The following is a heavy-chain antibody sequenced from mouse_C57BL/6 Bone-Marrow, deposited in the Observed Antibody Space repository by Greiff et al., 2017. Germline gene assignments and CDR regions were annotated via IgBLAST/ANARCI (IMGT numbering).Heavy chain of an antibody. CDR3: TGLWAWFAY. J-gene: IGHJ3*01. CDR2: IRLKSDNYAT. D-gene: IGHD1-1*02. Sequence: EVKVEESGGGLVQPGGSMKLSCVASGFTFRNYWMNWVRQSPETGLEWVAQIRLKSDNYATHYAESVKGRFTISRYDSKSSVYLQMNNLRAEDTGIYYCTGLWAWFAYWGQGTLVTVSA. CDR1: GFTFRNYW. V-gene: IGHV6-3*01.